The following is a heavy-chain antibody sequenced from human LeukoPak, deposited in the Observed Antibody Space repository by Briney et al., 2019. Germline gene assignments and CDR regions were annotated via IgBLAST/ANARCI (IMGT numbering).Heavy chain of an antibody. Sequence: SVKVSCKASGGTFSSYAISWVRQAPGQGLEWMGGIIPIFGTANYAQKFQGRVTITTDESTSTAYMELSSLRSEDTAVYYCARAFSMVRGVISYYYYMDVWGKGTTVTVSS. CDR3: ARAFSMVRGVISYYYYMDV. V-gene: IGHV1-69*05. CDR2: IIPIFGTA. J-gene: IGHJ6*03. CDR1: GGTFSSYA. D-gene: IGHD3-10*01.